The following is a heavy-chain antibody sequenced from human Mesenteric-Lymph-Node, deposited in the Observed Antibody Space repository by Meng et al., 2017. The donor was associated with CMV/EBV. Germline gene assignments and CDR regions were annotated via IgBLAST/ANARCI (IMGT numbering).Heavy chain of an antibody. CDR2: INWNGGST. Sequence: GESLKISCAASGFTFDDYGMSWVRQAPGKGLEWVSGINWNGGSTGYADSVRGRFTISRDNAKNSLYLQMNSLRAEDTAFYYCARDLGAVAGMTSDYWGQG. V-gene: IGHV3-20*04. CDR3: ARDLGAVAGMTSDY. D-gene: IGHD6-19*01. CDR1: GFTFDDYG. J-gene: IGHJ4*02.